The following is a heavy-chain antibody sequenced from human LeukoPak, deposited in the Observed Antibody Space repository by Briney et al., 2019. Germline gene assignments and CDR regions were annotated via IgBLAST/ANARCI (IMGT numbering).Heavy chain of an antibody. V-gene: IGHV1-18*01. Sequence: ASVKVSCKASGYTFTSYGISWVRQAPGQGLEWMGWISAYNGNTNYAQKLQGRVTMTTDTSTSTAYMELRSLRSDDTAVYYCARDWRDYYGSGSPDYYYMDVWGKGTTVTVSS. CDR2: ISAYNGNT. J-gene: IGHJ6*03. CDR1: GYTFTSYG. CDR3: ARDWRDYYGSGSPDYYYMDV. D-gene: IGHD3-10*01.